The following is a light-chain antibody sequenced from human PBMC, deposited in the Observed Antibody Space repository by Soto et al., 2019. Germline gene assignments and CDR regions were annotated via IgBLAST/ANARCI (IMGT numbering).Light chain of an antibody. CDR3: CSYAGSGTPYV. CDR2: VVG. J-gene: IGLJ1*01. Sequence: QSVLTQPASVSGSPGQSITISCTGTSSDVGSYNLVSWYQHHPGKAPKLIIYVVGKRPSGVSSRFSGSKSGNTASLTISGLQAEDEADYYCCSYAGSGTPYVFGTGTKVTVL. V-gene: IGLV2-23*02. CDR1: SSDVGSYNL.